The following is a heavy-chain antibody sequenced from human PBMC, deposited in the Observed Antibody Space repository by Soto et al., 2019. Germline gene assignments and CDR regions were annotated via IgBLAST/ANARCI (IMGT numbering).Heavy chain of an antibody. Sequence: SVITCVTYSVVGGPIIAYCWSWIRQPPGKGLEWIGYIYFGGTTKYNPSLKSRVTISVDTSKNQFSLKLTSVTAADTAVYYCAILGGYLQSLVSLGQGSVVTV. CDR2: IYFGGTT. D-gene: IGHD3-22*01. J-gene: IGHJ4*02. CDR3: AILGGYLQSLVS. CDR1: GGPIIAYC. V-gene: IGHV4-59*08.